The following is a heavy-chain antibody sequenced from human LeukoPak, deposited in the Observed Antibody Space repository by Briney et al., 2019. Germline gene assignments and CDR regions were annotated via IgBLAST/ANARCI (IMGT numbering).Heavy chain of an antibody. J-gene: IGHJ4*02. CDR2: IRLDGSEK. Sequence: GGSLRLSCAASGFTLSSYWMSGVRQAPGEGLEWVANIRLDGSEKYYVDSVTGRFTISRDNAKNSLSLQMNSLRAEDTAVYYCPRDRGYCSGGSCYSVYDYWGQGTLVTVSS. CDR3: PRDRGYCSGGSCYSVYDY. D-gene: IGHD2-15*01. V-gene: IGHV3-7*01. CDR1: GFTLSSYW.